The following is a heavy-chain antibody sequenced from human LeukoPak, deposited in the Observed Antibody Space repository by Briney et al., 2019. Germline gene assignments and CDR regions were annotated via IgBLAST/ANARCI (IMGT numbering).Heavy chain of an antibody. CDR3: VRGGGVVVVTGFDY. J-gene: IGHJ4*02. CDR1: GDTFRSYA. CDR2: IIPIQGIA. V-gene: IGHV1-69*04. Sequence: SVKVSCKAPGDTFRSYAISWLRQAPGQGLEWMGRIIPIQGIANYAQKFQGRVTITADKSTSTAYMDLSSLGSEDTALYYCVRGGGVVVVTGFDYWGQGTPVTVSS. D-gene: IGHD3-22*01.